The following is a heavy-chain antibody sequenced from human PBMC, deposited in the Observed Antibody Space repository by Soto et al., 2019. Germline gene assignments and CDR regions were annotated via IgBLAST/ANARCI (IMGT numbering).Heavy chain of an antibody. CDR3: AREDYYDFWSGRYYMDV. V-gene: IGHV1-8*01. D-gene: IGHD3-3*01. Sequence: QVQLVQSGAEVKKPGASVKVSCKASGYTFTSYDINWVRQATGQGLEWMGWMNPNSGNTGYAQKFQGIVTMTRNTSISTADMELSSLRSEDTAVYYCAREDYYDFWSGRYYMDVWGKGTTVTVSS. CDR2: MNPNSGNT. CDR1: GYTFTSYD. J-gene: IGHJ6*03.